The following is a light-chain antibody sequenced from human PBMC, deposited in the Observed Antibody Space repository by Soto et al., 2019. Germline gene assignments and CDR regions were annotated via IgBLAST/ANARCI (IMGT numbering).Light chain of an antibody. CDR1: SSNIGAGYD. V-gene: IGLV1-40*01. CDR2: GTS. Sequence: QSVLTQPPSVSGAPGQRVSISCTGSSSNIGAGYDVHWYQQFPGTAPKLLMFGTSNRPSGVPDRFSGSKSGTSASLAITGLQAEDEADYYCQSYDSSLSGYVFGTGTKVTVL. CDR3: QSYDSSLSGYV. J-gene: IGLJ1*01.